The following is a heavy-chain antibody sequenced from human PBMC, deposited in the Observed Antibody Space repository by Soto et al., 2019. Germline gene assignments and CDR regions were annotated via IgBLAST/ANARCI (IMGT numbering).Heavy chain of an antibody. CDR1: GFIFSSYA. D-gene: IGHD2-21*01. Sequence: EVQLLESGGGLVQPGGSLRLSCAASGFIFSSYAMNWVRQAPGKGLDWVSGISGRGDTIHYADSVKGRFTISRDNAQNTLYLQMNSLKAEDTAVYYCAKHRYCSGECSDGFANWGQGTLVIVSS. CDR2: ISGRGDTI. J-gene: IGHJ4*02. V-gene: IGHV3-23*01. CDR3: AKHRYCSGECSDGFAN.